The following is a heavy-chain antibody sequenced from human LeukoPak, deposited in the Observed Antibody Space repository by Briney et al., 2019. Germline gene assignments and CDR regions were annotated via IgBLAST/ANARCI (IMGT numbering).Heavy chain of an antibody. V-gene: IGHV4-30-4*01. CDR1: GGSISSGDYY. Sequence: SETLSLTCTVSGGSISSGDYYWSWIRQPPGKGLDWIGYIYYSGSTYYNPSLKSRVTISVDTSKNQFSLKLSPVTAADTAVYYCARGPRSKYCSGGSCGLGYWGQGTLVTVSS. CDR3: ARGPRSKYCSGGSCGLGY. CDR2: IYYSGST. J-gene: IGHJ4*02. D-gene: IGHD2-15*01.